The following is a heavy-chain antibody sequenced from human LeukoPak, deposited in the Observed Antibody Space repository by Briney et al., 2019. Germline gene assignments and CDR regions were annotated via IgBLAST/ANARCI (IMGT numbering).Heavy chain of an antibody. J-gene: IGHJ6*03. Sequence: SVKVSCKASGGTFSSYAISWVRQAPGQGLEWMGGIIPIFGTANYAQKFQGRVTINADESTSTAYMELSSLRSEDTAVYYCARDYSFVPAATPWDYYYYYMDVWGKGTTVTVS. V-gene: IGHV1-69*01. CDR1: GGTFSSYA. CDR3: ARDYSFVPAATPWDYYYYYMDV. D-gene: IGHD2-2*01. CDR2: IIPIFGTA.